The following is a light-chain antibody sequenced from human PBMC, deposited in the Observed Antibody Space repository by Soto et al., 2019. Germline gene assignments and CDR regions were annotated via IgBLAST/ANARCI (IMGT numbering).Light chain of an antibody. CDR3: QHYDHLPIT. CDR1: QDITNY. J-gene: IGKJ5*01. CDR2: DAS. Sequence: VQMTQSPASLSASVGDRFAITCQASQDITNYLNWYQQKPGRAPRLLLYDASSLETGVPSRFSGSGSGTDFTLTISSLQPEDVATYYCQHYDHLPITFGQGTRLEIK. V-gene: IGKV1-33*01.